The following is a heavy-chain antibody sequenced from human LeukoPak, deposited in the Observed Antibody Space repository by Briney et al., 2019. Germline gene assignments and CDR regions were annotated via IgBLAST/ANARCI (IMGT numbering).Heavy chain of an antibody. D-gene: IGHD3-22*01. CDR1: GYSFTSYW. V-gene: IGHV5-51*01. CDR3: ARHDIYYDTRRGFDY. CDR2: IYPGDSDT. J-gene: IGHJ4*02. Sequence: GESLKISCKGSGYSFTSYWIGLVRQMPGKGLEWMGIIYPGDSDTRYSPSFQGQVTISADKSISTAYLQWSSLKASDTAMYYCARHDIYYDTRRGFDYWGQGTLVTASS.